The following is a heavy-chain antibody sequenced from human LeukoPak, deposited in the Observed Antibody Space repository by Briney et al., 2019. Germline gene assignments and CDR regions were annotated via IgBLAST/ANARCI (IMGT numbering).Heavy chain of an antibody. V-gene: IGHV3-48*03. Sequence: GGSPRLSCAASGFTFSSYEMNWVRQAPGKGLEWVSYISSSGSTIYYADSVKGRFTISRDNSKNTLYLQMNSLRPEDTAVYYCARDSGRVVGATTSFDYWGQGSLVTVSS. CDR3: ARDSGRVVGATTSFDY. D-gene: IGHD1-26*01. CDR1: GFTFSSYE. CDR2: ISSSGSTI. J-gene: IGHJ4*02.